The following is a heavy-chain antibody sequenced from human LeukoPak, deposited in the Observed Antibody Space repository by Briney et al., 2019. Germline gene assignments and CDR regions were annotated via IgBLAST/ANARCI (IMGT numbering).Heavy chain of an antibody. CDR2: IFYSGST. V-gene: IGHV4-39*01. J-gene: IGHJ3*02. CDR1: GGSISSSSYY. CDR3: ARPTTSGWPDAFDI. D-gene: IGHD6-19*01. Sequence: SETLSLTCTVSGGSISSSSYYWGWIRQPPGKGLEWIGSIFYSGSTYYNPSLKSRVTISVDTSKNQFSLKLSSVTAADTTVYYCARPTTSGWPDAFDIWGQGTMVTVTS.